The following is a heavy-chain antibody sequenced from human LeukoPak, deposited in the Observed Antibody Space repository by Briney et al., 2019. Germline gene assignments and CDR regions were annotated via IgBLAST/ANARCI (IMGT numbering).Heavy chain of an antibody. D-gene: IGHD3-22*01. CDR1: GGSISSYY. CDR3: ARLYDSSGYYSYFDY. V-gene: IGHV4-4*07. Sequence: SETLSLTCTVSGGSISSYYWSWIRQPAGKGLEWIGRIYTSGSTNYNPSLKSRVTMSVDTSKNQFSLKLSSVTAADTAVYYCARLYDSSGYYSYFDYWGQGTLVTVSS. CDR2: IYTSGST. J-gene: IGHJ4*02.